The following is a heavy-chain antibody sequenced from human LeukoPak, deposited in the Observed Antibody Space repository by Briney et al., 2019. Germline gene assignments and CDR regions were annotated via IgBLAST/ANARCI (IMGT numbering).Heavy chain of an antibody. CDR1: GYTFTGYY. J-gene: IGHJ3*02. Sequence: ASVKVSCKASGYTFTGYYMHWVRQAPGQGLEWMGWTNPNSGGTNYAQKFQGRVTMTRDTSISTAYMELSRLRSDDTAVYYCARALLNAFDAFDIWGQGTMVTVSS. V-gene: IGHV1-2*02. D-gene: IGHD1-26*01. CDR3: ARALLNAFDAFDI. CDR2: TNPNSGGT.